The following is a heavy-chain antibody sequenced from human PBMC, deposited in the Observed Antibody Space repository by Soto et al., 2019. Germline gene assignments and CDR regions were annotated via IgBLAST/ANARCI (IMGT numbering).Heavy chain of an antibody. D-gene: IGHD4-17*01. J-gene: IGHJ4*02. Sequence: PSETLSLTGTVSGDSISNGSYFWTWIRQHPGEGLDWLGYISHNMGAYQKPSLESRLTMSVDRSKNHFSLRLSALTAGDRPVYLCARPTRVTKSRYTAYSFDVCGQGTLVNGS. V-gene: IGHV4-31*03. CDR1: GDSISNGSYF. CDR2: ISHNMGA. CDR3: ARPTRVTKSRYTAYSFDV.